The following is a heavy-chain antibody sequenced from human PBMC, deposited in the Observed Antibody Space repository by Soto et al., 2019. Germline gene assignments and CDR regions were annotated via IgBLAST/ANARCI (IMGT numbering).Heavy chain of an antibody. Sequence: ASVKVSCKASGYTFTSSDINWVRQATGQGLEWMGWMNPNSGNTGYAQKFQGRVTMTRNTSISTAYMELSSLRSEDTAVYYCARGRDIVATILVYWGQGTLVTVSS. D-gene: IGHD5-12*01. CDR3: ARGRDIVATILVY. CDR1: GYTFTSSD. J-gene: IGHJ4*02. V-gene: IGHV1-8*01. CDR2: MNPNSGNT.